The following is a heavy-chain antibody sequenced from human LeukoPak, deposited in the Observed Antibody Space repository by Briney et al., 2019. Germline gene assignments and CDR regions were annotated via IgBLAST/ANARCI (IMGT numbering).Heavy chain of an antibody. D-gene: IGHD3-10*01. CDR3: ARESGGDPYFDY. Sequence: GGSLRLSCAASGFTVSSNYMSWVRQAPGKGLEWVSVIYSGGSTYYADSVKGRFTISRDNSKNTLYLQMNSLRAEDTAVYYCARESGGDPYFDYWGQGTLVTVSS. CDR2: IYSGGST. CDR1: GFTVSSNY. J-gene: IGHJ4*02. V-gene: IGHV3-66*02.